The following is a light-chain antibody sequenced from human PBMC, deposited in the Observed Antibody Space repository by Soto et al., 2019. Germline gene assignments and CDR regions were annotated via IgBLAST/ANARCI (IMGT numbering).Light chain of an antibody. V-gene: IGKV3-20*01. CDR2: GAS. CDR1: QSGSNTY. Sequence: IVLTQSPGTLSLSPGERATLSCRASQSGSNTYLAWHQQKRGLAPRLLIYGASSRATGIPDRVSGSGSGTDFTRTNSKLEPEDFAVYYCQHYGSSLTFGGGPKVQIK. CDR3: QHYGSSLT. J-gene: IGKJ4*01.